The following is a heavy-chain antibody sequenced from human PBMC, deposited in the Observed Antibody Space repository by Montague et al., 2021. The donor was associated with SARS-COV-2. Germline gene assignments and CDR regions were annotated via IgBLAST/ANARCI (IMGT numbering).Heavy chain of an antibody. D-gene: IGHD6-13*01. CDR1: GGSISSSSYC. CDR3: ARHLRVCYYIGAAGARDY. V-gene: IGHV4-39*01. Sequence: SETLSLTCTVSGGSISSSSYCWGWIRQPPGKGLEWIGSIYYSGSTYYNPSLKSRVTISVDTSKNQFSLKLSSVTVADTAVYYCARHLRVCYYIGAAGARDYWGQGTLVTVSS. J-gene: IGHJ4*02. CDR2: IYYSGST.